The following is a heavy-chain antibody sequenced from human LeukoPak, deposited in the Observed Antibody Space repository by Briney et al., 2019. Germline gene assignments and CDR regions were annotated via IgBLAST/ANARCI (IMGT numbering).Heavy chain of an antibody. V-gene: IGHV4-39*02. Sequence: SETLSLTCTVSGGSISSSSYYWGWIRQPPGKGLEWIGSIYYSGSTYYNPSLKSRVTISVDTSKNQFSLQLNSVTPEDTAVYYCARDLGHYDSSGYTTNFDYWGQGTLVTVSS. CDR2: IYYSGST. J-gene: IGHJ4*02. CDR3: ARDLGHYDSSGYTTNFDY. D-gene: IGHD3-22*01. CDR1: GGSISSSSYY.